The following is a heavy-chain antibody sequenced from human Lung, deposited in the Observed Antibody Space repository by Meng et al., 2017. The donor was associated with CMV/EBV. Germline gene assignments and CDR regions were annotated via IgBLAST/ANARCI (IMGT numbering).Heavy chain of an antibody. CDR3: TRPFYCSSTSCYKFRAFDI. CDR2: IRSKANSYAT. V-gene: IGHV3-73*01. D-gene: IGHD2-2*02. J-gene: IGHJ3*02. CDR1: GFTFSGSA. Sequence: GESLKISCAASGFTFSGSAMHWVRQASGKGLEWVGRIRSKANSYATAYAASVKGRFTISRDDSRNTAYLQMNSLKTEDTAVYYCTRPFYCSSTSCYKFRAFDIWXQWTMVTVSS.